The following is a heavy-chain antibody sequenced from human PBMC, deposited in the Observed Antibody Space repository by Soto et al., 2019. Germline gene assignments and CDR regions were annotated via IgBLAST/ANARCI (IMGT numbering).Heavy chain of an antibody. CDR3: ARDPIISSSSAHYYYYYGMDV. CDR2: IWYDGSNK. D-gene: IGHD6-6*01. CDR1: GLTFSSYG. Sequence: QVQLVESGGGVVQPGRSLRLSCAASGLTFSSYGMHWVRQAPGKGLEGVAVIWYDGSNKYYADTVKGRFTISRDNSKNTRYLQMNSLRAVDTAVYYCARDPIISSSSAHYYYYYGMDVWGQGTTVTVSS. J-gene: IGHJ6*02. V-gene: IGHV3-33*01.